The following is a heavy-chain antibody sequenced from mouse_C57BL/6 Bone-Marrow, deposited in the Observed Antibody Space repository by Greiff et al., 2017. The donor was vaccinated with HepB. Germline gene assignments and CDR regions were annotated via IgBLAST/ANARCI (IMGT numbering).Heavy chain of an antibody. CDR1: GYTFTSYW. Sequence: QVQLKQPGAELVRPGTSVKLSCKASGYTFTSYWMHWVKQRPGQGLEWIGEIDPSDSYTNYNQKFKGKATLTVDTSSSTAYMQLSSLTSEDSAVYYCARDMRMYFDYWGQGTTLTVSS. J-gene: IGHJ2*01. CDR2: IDPSDSYT. V-gene: IGHV1-59*01. D-gene: IGHD6-5*01. CDR3: ARDMRMYFDY.